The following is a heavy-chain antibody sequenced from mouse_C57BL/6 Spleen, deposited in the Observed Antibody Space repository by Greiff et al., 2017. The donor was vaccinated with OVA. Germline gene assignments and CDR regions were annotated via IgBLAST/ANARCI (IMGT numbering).Heavy chain of an antibody. CDR1: GFNIKDYY. V-gene: IGHV14-2*01. CDR3: ARSGGNYQAWFAD. J-gene: IGHJ3*01. Sequence: VQLQQSGAELVKPGASVKLSCTASGFNIKDYYMPWVKQRTEQGLEWIGRIGPEDGDTNYAPKFQGRATITADTSSNTAYLQLSSLTSEDTAVYYCARSGGNYQAWFADWGQGTLVTVSA. CDR2: IGPEDGDT. D-gene: IGHD2-1*01.